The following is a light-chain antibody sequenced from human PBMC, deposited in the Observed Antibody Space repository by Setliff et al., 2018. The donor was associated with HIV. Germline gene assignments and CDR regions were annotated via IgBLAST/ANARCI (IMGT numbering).Light chain of an antibody. V-gene: IGLV2-14*03. Sequence: QSALTQPASVSGSPGQSITIPCTGTSSDVGGDDDSVSWYQQHPGKAPKLIIFDVSNRPSGVSNRFSGSKSGNTASLTISGLQTEDEADYYCSSYTTYSTLYVFGTGTKVTVL. CDR3: SSYTTYSTLYV. CDR1: SSDVGGDDDS. CDR2: DVS. J-gene: IGLJ1*01.